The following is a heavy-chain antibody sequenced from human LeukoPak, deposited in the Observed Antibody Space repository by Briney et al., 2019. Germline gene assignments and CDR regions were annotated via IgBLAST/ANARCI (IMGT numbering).Heavy chain of an antibody. CDR1: GFTFSNYA. CDR3: AKDTGSSGPFDY. J-gene: IGHJ4*02. D-gene: IGHD6-19*01. Sequence: PGGSLRLSCAASGFTFSNYAMHWVRQAPGKGLEWVSGISWNSGSIGYADSVKGRFTISRDNAKNSLYLQMNSLRAEDTALYYCAKDTGSSGPFDYWGQGTLVTVSS. V-gene: IGHV3-9*01. CDR2: ISWNSGSI.